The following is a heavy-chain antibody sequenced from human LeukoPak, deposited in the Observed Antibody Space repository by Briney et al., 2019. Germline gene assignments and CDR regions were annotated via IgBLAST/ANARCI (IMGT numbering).Heavy chain of an antibody. J-gene: IGHJ4*02. CDR3: ARVSTAASLAIDS. V-gene: IGHV3-21*06. D-gene: IGHD6-13*01. CDR2: ISTSSTYM. CDR1: GFTFSDYN. Sequence: GGSLRLSCAASGFTFSDYNMNWGRQAPGKGLEWVSVISTSSTYMYYADSVKGRFPISRDNAKNSLYLQMNSLRAEDTAVYYCARVSTAASLAIDSWGQGTLVTVST.